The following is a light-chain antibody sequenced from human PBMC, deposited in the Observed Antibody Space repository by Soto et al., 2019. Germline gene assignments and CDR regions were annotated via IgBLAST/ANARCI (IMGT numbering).Light chain of an antibody. Sequence: EIVLTQSPGTLSLSPGERATLSCRASQSVSGSYLAWYQQKPGQAPRLLIYSVSSRAAGIPDRFSGSVSGTDFTLTISGLEPEDFAMYYCQQYGTSPGTFGQGTKLEF. V-gene: IGKV3-20*01. CDR1: QSVSGSY. J-gene: IGKJ1*01. CDR3: QQYGTSPGT. CDR2: SVS.